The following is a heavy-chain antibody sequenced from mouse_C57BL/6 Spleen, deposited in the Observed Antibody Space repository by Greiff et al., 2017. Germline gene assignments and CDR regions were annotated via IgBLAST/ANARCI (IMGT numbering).Heavy chain of an antibody. V-gene: IGHV1-4*01. J-gene: IGHJ4*01. D-gene: IGHD2-2*01. CDR1: GYTFTSYT. Sequence: VQLQESGAELARPGASVKMSCKASGYTFTSYTMHWVKQRPGQGLEWIGYINPSSGYTKYNQKFKDKATLTADKSSSTAYMQLSSLTSEDSAVYYCAREGYTYAMDYWGQGTSVTVSS. CDR2: INPSSGYT. CDR3: AREGYTYAMDY.